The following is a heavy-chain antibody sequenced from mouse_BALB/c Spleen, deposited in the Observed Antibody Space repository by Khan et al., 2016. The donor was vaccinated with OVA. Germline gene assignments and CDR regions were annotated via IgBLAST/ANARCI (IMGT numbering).Heavy chain of an antibody. V-gene: IGHV5-4*02. CDR3: ARGFYGGPFTY. D-gene: IGHD1-1*02. Sequence: VQLKESGGGLVKPGGSLKLSCAASGFTFSDYYMYWIRQTPEKRLEWVATISDGGSYSYYPDSVKGRFTIFRDDVKGNLYLQMSSLKSEDTAMYYCARGFYGGPFTYWGQGTLVTVSA. CDR1: GFTFSDYY. CDR2: ISDGGSYS. J-gene: IGHJ3*01.